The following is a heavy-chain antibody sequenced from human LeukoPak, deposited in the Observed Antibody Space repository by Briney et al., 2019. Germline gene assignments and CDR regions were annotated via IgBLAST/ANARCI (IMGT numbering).Heavy chain of an antibody. D-gene: IGHD2-21*02. CDR1: GFTFSSYW. CDR3: AKAEHIVVVTAIEPLDY. J-gene: IGHJ4*02. CDR2: ISGSGGST. V-gene: IGHV3-23*01. Sequence: GGSLRLSCAASGFTFSSYWMSWVRQAPGKGLEWVSAISGSGGSTYYADSVKGRFTISRDNSKNTLYLQMNSLRAEDTAVYYCAKAEHIVVVTAIEPLDYWGQGTLVTVSS.